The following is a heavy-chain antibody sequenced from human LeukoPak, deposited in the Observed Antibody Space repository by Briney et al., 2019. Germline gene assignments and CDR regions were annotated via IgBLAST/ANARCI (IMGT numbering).Heavy chain of an antibody. CDR2: IYYSGST. J-gene: IGHJ4*02. CDR3: ARALWFGQFYFDY. V-gene: IGHV4-39*07. D-gene: IGHD3-10*01. CDR1: GGSISSTSYY. Sequence: SETLSLTCTVSGGSISSTSYYWGWIRQPPGKGLEWIGSIYYSGSTYYSPSLKSRVTISLDTSKNQFSLKLSSVTAADTAVYYCARALWFGQFYFDYWGQGTLVTVSS.